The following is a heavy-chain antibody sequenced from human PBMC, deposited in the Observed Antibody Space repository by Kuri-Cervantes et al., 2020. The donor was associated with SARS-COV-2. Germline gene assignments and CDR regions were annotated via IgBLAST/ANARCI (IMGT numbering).Heavy chain of an antibody. CDR1: GFTFSSYG. CDR3: TTRPLITIFGVVTVGGDYFDY. J-gene: IGHJ4*02. CDR2: IRYDGSNK. D-gene: IGHD3-3*01. Sequence: GGSLRLSCAASGFTFSSYGMHWVRQAPGKGLEWVAFIRYDGSNKYYADSVKGRFTISRDDSKNTLYLQMNSLKTEDTAVYYCTTRPLITIFGVVTVGGDYFDYWGQGTLVTVSS. V-gene: IGHV3-30*02.